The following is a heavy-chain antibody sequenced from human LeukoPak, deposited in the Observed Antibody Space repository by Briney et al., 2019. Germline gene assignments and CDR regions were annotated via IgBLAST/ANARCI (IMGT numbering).Heavy chain of an antibody. CDR2: IYHSGST. CDR1: GGSISSGGYY. V-gene: IGHV4-30-2*01. CDR3: AREDPLYYFDY. J-gene: IGHJ4*02. Sequence: PSQTLSLTCTVSGGSISSGGYYWSWIRQPPGKGLEWIGYIYHSGSTYYNPSLKSRVTISVDRSKNQFSLKLSSVTAADTAVYYCAREDPLYYFDYWGQGTLVTVSS.